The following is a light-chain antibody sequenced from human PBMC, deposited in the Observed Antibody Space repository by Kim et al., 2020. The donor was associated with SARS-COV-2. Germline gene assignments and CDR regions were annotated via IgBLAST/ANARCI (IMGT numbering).Light chain of an antibody. CDR2: QDS. CDR3: QAWDSSSVV. Sequence: SVSPGQTASITCSGDKLGDKYACWYQQKPGQSPVPVIYQDSKRPSGIPELFSGSNSGNTATLTISGTQAMDEADYYCQAWDSSSVVFGGGTQLTVL. J-gene: IGLJ2*01. V-gene: IGLV3-1*01. CDR1: KLGDKY.